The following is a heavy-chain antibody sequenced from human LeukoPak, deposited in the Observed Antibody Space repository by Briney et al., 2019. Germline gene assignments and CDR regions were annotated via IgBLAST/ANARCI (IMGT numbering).Heavy chain of an antibody. CDR1: GYTFTGYY. Sequence: ASVKVSCKASGYTFTGYYMHWVRQAPGQGLEWMGWINPNSGGTNYAQNFQGWVTMTRDTSISTAYMELSRLRSDDTAVYYCARATEDIVVVPAARRVWFDPWGQGTLVTVSS. CDR2: INPNSGGT. J-gene: IGHJ5*02. V-gene: IGHV1-2*04. D-gene: IGHD2-2*01. CDR3: ARATEDIVVVPAARRVWFDP.